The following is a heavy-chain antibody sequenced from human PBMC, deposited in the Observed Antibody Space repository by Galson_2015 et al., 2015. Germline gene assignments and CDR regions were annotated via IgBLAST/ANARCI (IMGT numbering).Heavy chain of an antibody. CDR3: VRRPLYSGSYFGYFDH. Sequence: QSGAEVKKPGESLEISCKASGYSFSIYWIGWVRQEPGEGLELVGIIYPSDSETRYSPSFQGHVTISADTSINTAYLQWNSLQTSDTAMYYCVRRPLYSGSYFGYFDHWGQGTLVTVSS. V-gene: IGHV5-51*01. D-gene: IGHD1-26*01. J-gene: IGHJ4*02. CDR2: IYPSDSET. CDR1: GYSFSIYW.